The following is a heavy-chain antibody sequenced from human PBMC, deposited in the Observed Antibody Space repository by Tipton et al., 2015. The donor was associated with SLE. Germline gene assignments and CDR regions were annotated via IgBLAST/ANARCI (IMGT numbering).Heavy chain of an antibody. J-gene: IGHJ5*02. CDR1: GGSVSSGSYY. D-gene: IGHD4-17*01. Sequence: TLSLTCTVSGGSVSSGSYYWSWIRQPAGKGLGWIGHIQSSGNTKHNPSLKSRVTISVDTSKNQFSLKLSSVTAADTAVYYCARLPTGFPNWFDPWGQGTLVTVSS. CDR2: IQSSGNT. V-gene: IGHV4-61*09. CDR3: ARLPTGFPNWFDP.